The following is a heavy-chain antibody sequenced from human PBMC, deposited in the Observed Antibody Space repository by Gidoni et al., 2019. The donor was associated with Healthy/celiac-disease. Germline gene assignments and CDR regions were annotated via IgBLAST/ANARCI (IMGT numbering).Heavy chain of an antibody. CDR1: GGSFSGYY. J-gene: IGHJ6*02. CDR3: ARGVTYYDFWSGYTGGYYGMDV. D-gene: IGHD3-3*01. CDR2: INHSGST. V-gene: IGHV4-34*01. Sequence: QVQLQQRGAGLLKPSETLSLTCAVYGGSFSGYYWSWIRQPPGKGLEWIGEINHSGSTNYNPSLKSRVTISVDTSKNQFSLKLSSVTAADTAVYYCARGVTYYDFWSGYTGGYYGMDVWGQGTTVTVSS.